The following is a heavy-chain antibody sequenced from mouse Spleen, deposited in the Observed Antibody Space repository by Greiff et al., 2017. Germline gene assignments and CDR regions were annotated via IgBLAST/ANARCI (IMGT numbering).Heavy chain of an antibody. CDR3: ARHSNFDY. CDR1: GYTFTDYY. V-gene: IGHV1-19*01. D-gene: IGHD2-5*01. J-gene: IGHJ2*01. CDR2: INPYNGGT. Sequence: VQLKESGPVLVKPGASVKMSCKASGYTFTDYYMNWVKQSHGKSLEWIGVINPYNGGTSYNQKFKGKATLTVDKSSSTAYMELNSLTSEDSAVYYCARHSNFDYWGQGTTLTVSS.